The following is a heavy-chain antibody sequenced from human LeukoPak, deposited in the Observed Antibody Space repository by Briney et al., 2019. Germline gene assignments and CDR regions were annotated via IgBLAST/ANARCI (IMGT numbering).Heavy chain of an antibody. CDR2: FDPEDGET. CDR1: GYTLTELS. Sequence: GASVKVSCNVSGYTLTELSMHWVRQAPGKGLEWMGGFDPEDGETTYAQKFQGRVTMTEDTSTDTAYMELSSLTSEDTAVYYCATALVPAAIDAFDIWGQGTMVTVSS. CDR3: ATALVPAAIDAFDI. V-gene: IGHV1-24*01. D-gene: IGHD2-2*02. J-gene: IGHJ3*02.